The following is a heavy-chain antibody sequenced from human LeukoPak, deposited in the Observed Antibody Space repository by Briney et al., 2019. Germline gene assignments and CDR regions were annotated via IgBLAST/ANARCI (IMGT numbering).Heavy chain of an antibody. Sequence: GSLRLSCAASGFTFSSYAMNWARQAPGKGLEWVSAISGSGASTYYADSVKGRFTISRDNSKNTLYLQMNSLRAEDTAIYYCARGPLNTYGVDAWGQGTTVSVSS. CDR2: ISGSGAST. CDR1: GFTFSSYA. J-gene: IGHJ6*02. D-gene: IGHD1/OR15-1a*01. CDR3: ARGPLNTYGVDA. V-gene: IGHV3-23*01.